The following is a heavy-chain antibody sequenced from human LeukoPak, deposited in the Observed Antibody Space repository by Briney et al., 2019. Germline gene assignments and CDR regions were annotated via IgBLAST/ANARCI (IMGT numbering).Heavy chain of an antibody. D-gene: IGHD3-22*01. CDR3: ARVLKNYYDSSGYCDY. J-gene: IGHJ4*02. V-gene: IGHV4-59*01. CDR1: GGSISSYY. Sequence: PSETLSLTCTVSGGSISSYYWSWIRQPPGKGLEWIGYIYYSGSTNYNPSLKSRVTISGDTSKNQFSLKLSSVTAADTAVYYCARVLKNYYDSSGYCDYWGQGTLVTVSS. CDR2: IYYSGST.